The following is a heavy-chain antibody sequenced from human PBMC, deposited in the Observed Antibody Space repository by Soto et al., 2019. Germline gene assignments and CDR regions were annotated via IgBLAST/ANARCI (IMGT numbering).Heavy chain of an antibody. D-gene: IGHD6-19*01. CDR2: IDAAGSGT. Sequence: EVQLVESGGGLVQPGGSLRLSCAASGFTFRTYWMHWVRQSPGKGLVWVSRIDAAGSGTTYADAVEGRFTISRDNAKNTLYLQMNSLRAEDTAVYYCARDQTVTGPSTFDYCGQGPLVTVSS. V-gene: IGHV3-74*03. CDR3: ARDQTVTGPSTFDY. J-gene: IGHJ4*02. CDR1: GFTFRTYW.